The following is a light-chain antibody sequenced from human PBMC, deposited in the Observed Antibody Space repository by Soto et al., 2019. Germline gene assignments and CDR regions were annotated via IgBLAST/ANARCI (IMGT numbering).Light chain of an antibody. J-gene: IGKJ4*01. V-gene: IGKV1D-12*01. CDR2: AAS. Sequence: DIQMTQSPSSVSASVGDRVAITCRESQGISSWLGWYQQKPGKAPKLLIYAASSLQSGVPSRFSGSGSGTDFTLTISSLHPEDFATYYCQQANSFPFTFGGGTKVEIK. CDR3: QQANSFPFT. CDR1: QGISSW.